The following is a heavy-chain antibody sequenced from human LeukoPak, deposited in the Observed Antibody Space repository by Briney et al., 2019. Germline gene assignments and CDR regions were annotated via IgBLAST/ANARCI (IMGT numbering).Heavy chain of an antibody. CDR2: INPSGGST. J-gene: IGHJ4*02. D-gene: IGHD1-26*01. Sequence: PGGSLRLSCAASGFTFSSYGMHWVRQAPGQGLEWMGIINPSGGSTSYAQKFQGRVTMTRDTSTSTVYMELSSLRSEDTAVYYCAREGIVGATLFDYWGQGTLVTVSS. V-gene: IGHV1-46*01. CDR3: AREGIVGATLFDY. CDR1: GFTFSSYG.